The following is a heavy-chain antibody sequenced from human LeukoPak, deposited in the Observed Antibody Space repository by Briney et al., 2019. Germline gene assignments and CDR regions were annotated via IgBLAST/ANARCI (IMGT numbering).Heavy chain of an antibody. D-gene: IGHD6-19*01. J-gene: IGHJ4*02. CDR2: IYTSGST. Sequence: SETLSLTCTVSGGSISSGSYYWSWIRQPAGKGLEWIGRIYTSGSTNYNPSLKSRVTISVDTSKNQFSLKLSSVTAADTAVYYCARDRVAGLDYWGQGTLVTVPS. CDR3: ARDRVAGLDY. V-gene: IGHV4-61*02. CDR1: GGSISSGSYY.